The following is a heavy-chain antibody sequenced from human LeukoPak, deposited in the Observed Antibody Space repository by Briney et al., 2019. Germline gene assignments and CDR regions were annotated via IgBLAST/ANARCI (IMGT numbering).Heavy chain of an antibody. CDR2: IRYDGTNK. Sequence: GGSLRLSCAASGFTFSSYGTHWVRQAPGKGLEWVTFIRYDGTNKYYADSVKGRFTISRDNSKNTLYLQMNSLRAEDTAVYYCAKGGITARRYFDYWGQGTLVTVSS. D-gene: IGHD6-6*01. CDR3: AKGGITARRYFDY. V-gene: IGHV3-30*02. J-gene: IGHJ4*02. CDR1: GFTFSSYG.